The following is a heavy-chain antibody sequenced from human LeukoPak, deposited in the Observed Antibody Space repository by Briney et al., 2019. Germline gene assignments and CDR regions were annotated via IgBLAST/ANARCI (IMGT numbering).Heavy chain of an antibody. D-gene: IGHD6-13*01. Sequence: GGSLRLSCAASGFTFSSYSMNWVRQAPGKGLEWVSSISSSSYIYYADSVKGRFTISRDNAKNSLYLQMNSLRAEDTAVYYCARSGYSRSWSHVPYYYYYYGMDVWGQGTTVTVSS. V-gene: IGHV3-21*01. CDR3: ARSGYSRSWSHVPYYYYYYGMDV. CDR1: GFTFSSYS. J-gene: IGHJ6*02. CDR2: ISSSSYI.